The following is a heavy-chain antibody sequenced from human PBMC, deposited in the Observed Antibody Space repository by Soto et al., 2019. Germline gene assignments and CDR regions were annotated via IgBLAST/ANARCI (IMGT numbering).Heavy chain of an antibody. D-gene: IGHD2-21*02. CDR1: GGTFSNSP. CDR2: IIPNFGTT. CDR3: ARGLYCSGGCYSHFDY. Sequence: VQLVQSGAEVKKPGSSVKVSCKASGGTFSNSPFIWVRQAPGQGLDWMGGIIPNFGTTDYGQRFQDRVTITADESTNTAYMELSSLRSDDTAVYYFARGLYCSGGCYSHFDYWGQGTLVTVSS. V-gene: IGHV1-69*01. J-gene: IGHJ4*02.